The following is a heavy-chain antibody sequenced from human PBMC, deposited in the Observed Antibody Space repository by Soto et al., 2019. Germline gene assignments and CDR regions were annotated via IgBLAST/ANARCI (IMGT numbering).Heavy chain of an antibody. CDR3: AKSPYYDILSLDY. Sequence: EVQLLESGGGLVQPGGSLRLSCAASGFTFSSYAMSWVRQAPGKGLEWVSAISGSGGSTYYADSVKGRFTLSRDNSKNTLYLQMNSLRAEDTAVYYCAKSPYYDILSLDYWGQGTLVTVSS. CDR1: GFTFSSYA. V-gene: IGHV3-23*01. J-gene: IGHJ4*02. CDR2: ISGSGGST. D-gene: IGHD3-9*01.